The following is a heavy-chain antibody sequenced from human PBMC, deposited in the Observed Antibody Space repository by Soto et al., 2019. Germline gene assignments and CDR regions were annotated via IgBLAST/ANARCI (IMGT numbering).Heavy chain of an antibody. V-gene: IGHV3-48*02. CDR3: ARDTYGGNRYYYYGMDV. J-gene: IGHJ6*02. D-gene: IGHD2-15*01. Sequence: GGSLRLSCAASGFTFSSYSMNWVRQAPGKGLEWVSYISGSSGTIYYADSVKGRFTISGDNAKNSLYLQMNSLRDEDTAVYYCARDTYGGNRYYYYGMDVWGQGT. CDR1: GFTFSSYS. CDR2: ISGSSGTI.